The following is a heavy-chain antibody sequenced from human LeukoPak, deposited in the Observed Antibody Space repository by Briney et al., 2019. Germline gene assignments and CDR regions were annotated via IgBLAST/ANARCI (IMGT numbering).Heavy chain of an antibody. CDR3: ARVLGYCSSFSCYGWFDP. Sequence: SQTLSLTCTVSGGSISSGGYYWSWIRQHPGKGLEWIGYICYSGSTYYNPSLKSRLTISVDTSKNYFSLKLSSVTAADTAVYYCARVLGYCSSFSCYGWFDPWGQGTLVTVSS. V-gene: IGHV4-31*03. CDR1: GGSISSGGYY. CDR2: ICYSGST. D-gene: IGHD2-2*01. J-gene: IGHJ5*02.